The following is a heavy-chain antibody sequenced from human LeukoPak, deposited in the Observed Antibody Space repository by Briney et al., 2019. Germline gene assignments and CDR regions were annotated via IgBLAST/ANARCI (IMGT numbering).Heavy chain of an antibody. V-gene: IGHV3-7*01. Sequence: PGGSLRLSCADSGFTFRGYWMKWVRQAPGQGLEWVASIKEDGREKFYVDSVKGRFTISRDDAKNSLYLQTDSLRVEDTAVYYCARDDGDLWGQGTLVTVSS. CDR3: ARDDGDL. CDR1: GFTFRGYW. CDR2: IKEDGREK. J-gene: IGHJ4*02.